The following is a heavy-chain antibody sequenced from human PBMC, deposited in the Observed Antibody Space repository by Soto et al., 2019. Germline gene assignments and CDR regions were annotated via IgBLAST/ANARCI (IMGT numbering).Heavy chain of an antibody. CDR3: ARDDGDYGGNSAYFDY. Sequence: GGALRVYCSASGFTFSSYAMHWVRQAPGKGLEWVAVISYDGSNKYYADSVKGRFTISRDNSKNTLYLQMNSLRAEDTAVYYCARDDGDYGGNSAYFDYWGQGTLVPVSS. D-gene: IGHD4-17*01. V-gene: IGHV3-30-3*01. CDR1: GFTFSSYA. CDR2: ISYDGSNK. J-gene: IGHJ4*02.